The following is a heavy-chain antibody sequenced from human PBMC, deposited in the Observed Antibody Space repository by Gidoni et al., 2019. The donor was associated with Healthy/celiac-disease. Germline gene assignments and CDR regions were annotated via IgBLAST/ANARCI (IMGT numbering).Heavy chain of an antibody. D-gene: IGHD5-18*01. V-gene: IGHV3-53*01. J-gene: IGHJ5*02. CDR1: GFTVSSNY. Sequence: EVQLVESGGGLIQPGGSLRLSCAASGFTVSSNYMGWVRQAPGKGLEWVSVIYSGGSTYYADSVKGRFTISRDNSKNTLYLQMNSLRAEDTAVYYCARDRGYSYGVRGWFDPWGQGTLVTVSS. CDR2: IYSGGST. CDR3: ARDRGYSYGVRGWFDP.